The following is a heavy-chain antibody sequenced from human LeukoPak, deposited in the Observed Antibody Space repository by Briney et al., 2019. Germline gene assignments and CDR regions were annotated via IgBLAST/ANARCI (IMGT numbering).Heavy chain of an antibody. CDR2: IYNSGSN. CDR1: GASISSYY. Sequence: SETLSLTCTVSGASISSYYWSWVRHPAGNGLEWVGLIYNSGSNNSNPSLKTQVTMPIDTAKNQFSLKLRSVTATDPAGFFWARWIAAAGTPYYYYMVVWGKGTTVTASS. J-gene: IGHJ6*03. CDR3: ARWIAAAGTPYYYYMVV. V-gene: IGHV4-4*07. D-gene: IGHD6-13*01.